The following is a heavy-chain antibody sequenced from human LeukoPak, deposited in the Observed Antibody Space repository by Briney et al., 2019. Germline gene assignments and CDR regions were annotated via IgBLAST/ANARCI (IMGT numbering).Heavy chain of an antibody. V-gene: IGHV4-34*01. CDR2: INHSGST. J-gene: IGHJ4*02. CDR3: ARATRAGYSSGWYYFDY. D-gene: IGHD6-19*01. Sequence: SETLSLTCAVYGGSFSGYYWSWIRQPPGKGLEWIGEINHSGSTNYNPSPKSRVTISVDTSKNQFSLKLSSVTAADTAVYYCARATRAGYSSGWYYFDYWGQGTLVTVSS. CDR1: GGSFSGYY.